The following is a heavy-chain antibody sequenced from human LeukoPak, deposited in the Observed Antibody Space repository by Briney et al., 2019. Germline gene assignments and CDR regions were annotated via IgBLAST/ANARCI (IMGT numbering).Heavy chain of an antibody. V-gene: IGHV4-39*01. CDR1: GGSISSSSYY. J-gene: IGHJ4*02. CDR3: ARLPYDFWSGYYLDY. CDR2: IYYSGST. D-gene: IGHD3-3*01. Sequence: SETLSLTCTVSGGSISSSSYYWGWIRQPPGKGLEWIGSIYYSGSTYYNPSLKSRVTISVDTSKNQFSLKLSSVTAADTAVYYCARLPYDFWSGYYLDYWGQGTLVTVSS.